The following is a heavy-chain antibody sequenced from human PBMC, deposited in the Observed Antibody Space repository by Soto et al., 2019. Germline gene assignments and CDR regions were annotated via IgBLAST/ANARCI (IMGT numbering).Heavy chain of an antibody. CDR3: ARAVAGNRFDP. D-gene: IGHD6-19*01. CDR1: GGSISSSSYY. J-gene: IGHJ5*02. CDR2: IYYSGST. Sequence: PSETLSLTCTVSGGSISSSSYYWGWIRQPPGKGLEWIGSIYYSGSTYYNPSLKSRVTISVDTSKNQFSLKLSSVTAADTAVYYCARAVAGNRFDPWGQGTLVTVSS. V-gene: IGHV4-39*01.